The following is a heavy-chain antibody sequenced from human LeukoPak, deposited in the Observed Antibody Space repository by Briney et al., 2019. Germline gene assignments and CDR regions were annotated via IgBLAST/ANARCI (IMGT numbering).Heavy chain of an antibody. V-gene: IGHV4-34*01. CDR1: GFTFSSCG. D-gene: IGHD3-22*01. CDR2: INHSGST. J-gene: IGHJ4*02. CDR3: ARGDSSGYYPW. Sequence: PGRSLRLSCAASGFTFSSCGMHWVRQAPGKGLEWIGEINHSGSTNYNPSLKSRVTISVDTSKNQFSLKLSSVTAADTAVYYCARGDSSGYYPWGGQGTLVTVSS.